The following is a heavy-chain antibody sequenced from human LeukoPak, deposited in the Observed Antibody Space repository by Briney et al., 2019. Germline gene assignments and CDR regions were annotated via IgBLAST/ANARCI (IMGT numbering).Heavy chain of an antibody. CDR2: ITSSGETT. D-gene: IGHD3-22*01. J-gene: IGHJ4*02. Sequence: GGSLRLSCAASGFTFSIYAMSWVRQAPGKGLEWVSSITSSGETTYYAGSVKGQFTISRDNSKNTVYLQMNSPRAEDTAVYYCARDRPNYYGANGHYYRRDGDYWGQGTLVTVSS. CDR1: GFTFSIYA. CDR3: ARDRPNYYGANGHYYRRDGDY. V-gene: IGHV3-23*01.